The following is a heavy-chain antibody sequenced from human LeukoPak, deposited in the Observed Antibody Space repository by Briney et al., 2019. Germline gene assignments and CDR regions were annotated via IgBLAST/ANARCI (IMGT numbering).Heavy chain of an antibody. J-gene: IGHJ6*02. Sequence: SQTLSLTCAVSGGSISSGGYSWSWIRQPPGNGLEWIGYIYHSGSTYYNPSLKSRVTISVDRSKNQFSLKLSSVTAADTAVYYCARGRGRTGENYYYYGMDVWGQGTTVTVSS. CDR1: GGSISSGGYS. CDR2: IYHSGST. D-gene: IGHD4-17*01. V-gene: IGHV4-30-2*01. CDR3: ARGRGRTGENYYYYGMDV.